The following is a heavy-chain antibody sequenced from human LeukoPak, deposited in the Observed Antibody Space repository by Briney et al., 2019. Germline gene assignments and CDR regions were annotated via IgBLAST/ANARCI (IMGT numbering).Heavy chain of an antibody. D-gene: IGHD3-10*01. CDR2: IKQDGSEK. CDR1: GFTFSTYW. V-gene: IGHV3-7*03. J-gene: IGHJ3*02. Sequence: GGSLRLSCAASGFTFSTYWMTWVRQAPGKGLEWVANIKQDGSEKYYVDSVKGRFTISRDNSKNTLNLQMISLRAEDTAVYYCANDQKWFGEFHDAFDIWGQGTMVTVSS. CDR3: ANDQKWFGEFHDAFDI.